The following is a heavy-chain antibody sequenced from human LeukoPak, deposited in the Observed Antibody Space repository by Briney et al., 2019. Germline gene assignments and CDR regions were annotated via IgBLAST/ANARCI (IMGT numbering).Heavy chain of an antibody. Sequence: SVKVSCKASGGTFSSYAISWVRRAPGQGLEWMGGIIPIFGTANYAQKFQGRVTITRNTSISTAYMELSSLRSEDTAVYYCARGRDTAGLESFDYWGQGTLVTVSS. D-gene: IGHD5-18*01. V-gene: IGHV1-69*05. CDR2: IIPIFGTA. CDR1: GGTFSSYA. J-gene: IGHJ4*02. CDR3: ARGRDTAGLESFDY.